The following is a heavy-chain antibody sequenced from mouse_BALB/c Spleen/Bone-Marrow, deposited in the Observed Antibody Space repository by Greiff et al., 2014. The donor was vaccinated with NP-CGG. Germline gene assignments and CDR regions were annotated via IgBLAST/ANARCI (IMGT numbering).Heavy chain of an antibody. V-gene: IGHV1-87*01. CDR2: IYPGDGDT. J-gene: IGHJ3*01. CDR1: GYTFTSYW. D-gene: IGHD2-4*01. Sequence: VLLQQSGAELARPGASVKLSCKASGYTFTSYWMQWVKQRPGQGLEWIGAIYPGDGDTRYTQKFKGKATLTADKSSSTAYMQLSSLASEDSAVYYCARERGNDYDGFAYWGQGTLVTVSA. CDR3: ARERGNDYDGFAY.